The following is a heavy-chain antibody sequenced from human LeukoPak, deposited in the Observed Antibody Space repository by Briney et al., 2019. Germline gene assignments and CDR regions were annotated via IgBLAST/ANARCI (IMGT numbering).Heavy chain of an antibody. V-gene: IGHV4-39*01. J-gene: IGHJ6*03. CDR3: ARSVRFLEWQRGNYYYYMDV. CDR2: IYYSGST. CDR1: GGSISSSSYY. D-gene: IGHD3-3*01. Sequence: SETLSLTCTVSGGSISSSSYYWGWIRQPPGKGLEWIGSIYYSGSTYYDPSLKSRVTISVDTSKNQFSLKLSSVTAADTAVYYCARSVRFLEWQRGNYYYYMDVWGKGTTVTVSS.